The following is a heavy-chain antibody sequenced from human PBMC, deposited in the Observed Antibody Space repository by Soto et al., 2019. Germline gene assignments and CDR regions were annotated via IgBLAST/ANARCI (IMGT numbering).Heavy chain of an antibody. D-gene: IGHD6-13*01. CDR1: GFTFRSFT. J-gene: IGHJ5*02. CDR3: TRDASRDSSARGWFDP. V-gene: IGHV3-21*01. CDR2: ISSNSAYI. Sequence: GGSLRLSCAASGFTFRSFTMNWVRQAPGKGLEWVSTISSNSAYIYYTDALRGRFTISRDNAKNSLHLQMNSLRAEDTAVYYCTRDASRDSSARGWFDPWGQGTMMTVYS.